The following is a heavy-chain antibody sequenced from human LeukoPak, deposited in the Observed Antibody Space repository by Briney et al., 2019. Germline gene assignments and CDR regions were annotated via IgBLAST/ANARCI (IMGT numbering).Heavy chain of an antibody. V-gene: IGHV3-48*03. J-gene: IGHJ3*02. D-gene: IGHD3-10*01. CDR1: GFTFSSYE. Sequence: PGGSLRLSCAASGFTFSSYEMNWVRQAPGKGPEWVSYISSSGSTIYYADSVKGRFTISRDNAKNSLYLQMNSLRAEDTAVYYCARIGSSAFDIWGQGTMVTVSS. CDR3: ARIGSSAFDI. CDR2: ISSSGSTI.